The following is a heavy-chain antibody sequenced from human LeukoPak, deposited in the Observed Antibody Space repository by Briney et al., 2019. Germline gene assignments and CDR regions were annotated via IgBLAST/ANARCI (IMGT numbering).Heavy chain of an antibody. CDR1: GSTFSSYD. D-gene: IGHD6-13*01. Sequence: GGSLRLSCAASGSTFSSYDMHWVRRPTGKGLEWVAAIGTGGDTYYADSVKGRFTISRENAKNSLYLQMNVLRAGDTAVYYCARDGRSRSWTNWSFDLWGRGTLVTVSS. CDR3: ARDGRSRSWTNWSFDL. CDR2: IGTGGDT. J-gene: IGHJ2*01. V-gene: IGHV3-13*01.